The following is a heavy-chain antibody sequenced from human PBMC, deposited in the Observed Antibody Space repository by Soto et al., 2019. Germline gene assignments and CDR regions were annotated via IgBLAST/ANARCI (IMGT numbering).Heavy chain of an antibody. V-gene: IGHV1-69*01. D-gene: IGHD6-19*01. CDR3: ARPKGTYSSGYYYFGF. Sequence: QVQLEQSGAEVKQPGSSVRVSCKTSGGTFSTYAINWVRQAPGQGLEWMGAIIPLFGTADFSQKFQGRVTITADESTSTAYMELSSLSSHDTAVYFCARPKGTYSSGYYYFGFWGQGTLVTVSS. CDR1: GGTFSTYA. CDR2: IIPLFGTA. J-gene: IGHJ4*02.